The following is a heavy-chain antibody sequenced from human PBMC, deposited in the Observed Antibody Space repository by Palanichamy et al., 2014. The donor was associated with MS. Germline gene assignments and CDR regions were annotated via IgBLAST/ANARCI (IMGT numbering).Heavy chain of an antibody. D-gene: IGHD3-22*01. CDR3: AKGPHYYDSSDYYFY. V-gene: IGHV3-23*04. Sequence: EVQLVEVWGEGLVRAGGVPSRLSCAASGFTFANYAMSWVRQAPGKGLEWVSAISASGAYTFYADSVRGRFTISRDNSKNTVSLQMSSLRAEDTAVYYCAKGPHYYDSSDYYFYWGKGTLVTVSS. J-gene: IGHJ4*02. CDR2: ISASGAYT. CDR1: GFTFANYA.